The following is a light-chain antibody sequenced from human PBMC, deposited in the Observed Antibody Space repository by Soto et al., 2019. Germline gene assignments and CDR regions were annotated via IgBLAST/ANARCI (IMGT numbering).Light chain of an antibody. V-gene: IGKV1-27*01. CDR1: RDISSS. Sequence: DVQMTQSPSSLSASVGDRVTITCRASRDISSSLAWYQQKPGKVPKLLIYAASTLHAGVQSRFSGSGSGTFSKLTINSLQPEDVETYYYQKYNSAPTTFGRGTRVEIK. J-gene: IGKJ2*01. CDR3: QKYNSAPTT. CDR2: AAS.